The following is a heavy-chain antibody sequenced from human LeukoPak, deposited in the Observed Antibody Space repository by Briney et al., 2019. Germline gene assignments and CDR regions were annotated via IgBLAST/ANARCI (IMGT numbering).Heavy chain of an antibody. Sequence: TGGSLRLSCEASGFTFTSYAMTWVRQAPGKGLEWVSGISGSGGHTYNADSVEGRFIISRDNSKNTVSLQLSSLRVEDTAVYFCAKDREDSAMISGVFDLWGRGTLVTVSS. J-gene: IGHJ2*01. CDR3: AKDREDSAMISGVFDL. CDR1: GFTFTSYA. D-gene: IGHD5-18*01. V-gene: IGHV3-23*01. CDR2: ISGSGGHT.